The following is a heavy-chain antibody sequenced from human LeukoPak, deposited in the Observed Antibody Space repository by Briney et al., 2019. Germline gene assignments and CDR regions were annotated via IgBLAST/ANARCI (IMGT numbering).Heavy chain of an antibody. CDR2: ISYDGSNK. Sequence: GGSLRLSCAASGFTFSSYAMHWVRQAPGKGLEWVAVISYDGSNKYYADSVKGRFTISRDNSKNTLYLQMNSLRAEGTAVYYCASLSTTGYWGQGTLVTVSS. V-gene: IGHV3-30-3*01. J-gene: IGHJ4*02. CDR1: GFTFSSYA. CDR3: ASLSTTGY. D-gene: IGHD1-1*01.